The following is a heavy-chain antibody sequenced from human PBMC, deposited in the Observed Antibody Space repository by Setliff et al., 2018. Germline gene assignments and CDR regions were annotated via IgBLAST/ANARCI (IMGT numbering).Heavy chain of an antibody. J-gene: IGHJ4*02. CDR3: ARWVFGSGWFLDY. CDR2: ISRSGSTI. V-gene: IGHV3-11*01. Sequence: PGGSLRLSCAASGFTFSDYYMRWIRQAPGKGLEWVSYISRSGSTIYCADSVKGRFTISRDNAKNSLYLQMDSLRAEDTAVYYCARWVFGSGWFLDYWGQGTLVTVSS. D-gene: IGHD6-19*01. CDR1: GFTFSDYY.